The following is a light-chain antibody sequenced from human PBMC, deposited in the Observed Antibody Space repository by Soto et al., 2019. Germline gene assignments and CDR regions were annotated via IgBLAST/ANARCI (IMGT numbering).Light chain of an antibody. V-gene: IGLV2-8*01. CDR2: EVT. Sequence: QSVLTQPPSASGSPGQSVTISCTGTSSDVGGYNYVSWYQQHPGKAPKLMIYEVTKRPSGVPDRFSGSKSGNTASLTVSGLQAEDEADYYCSSYAGSNNFVVFGGGTTLTLL. CDR3: SSYAGSNNFVV. J-gene: IGLJ2*01. CDR1: SSDVGGYNY.